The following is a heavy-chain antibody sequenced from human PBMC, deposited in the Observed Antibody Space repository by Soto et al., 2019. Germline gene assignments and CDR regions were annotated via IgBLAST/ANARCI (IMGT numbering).Heavy chain of an antibody. Sequence: QVQLVQSGAEVKKPGSSVKVSCKASGDTFNKYAFNWVRQAPGQGLEWMGGIIPIFGTPNYAQRVQGRVTNTTDESTSTAYMELSSLRSEDTAVYYCARGIDYGGVNRIDYWCQGTLVTVSS. CDR1: GDTFNKYA. D-gene: IGHD4-17*01. V-gene: IGHV1-69*01. J-gene: IGHJ4*02. CDR2: IIPIFGTP. CDR3: ARGIDYGGVNRIDY.